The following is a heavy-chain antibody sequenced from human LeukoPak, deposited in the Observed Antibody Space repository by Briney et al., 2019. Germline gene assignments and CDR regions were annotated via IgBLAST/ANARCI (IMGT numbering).Heavy chain of an antibody. V-gene: IGHV4-34*01. J-gene: IGHJ5*01. CDR2: INHSGST. D-gene: IGHD3-3*01. CDR3: ARDRDDYDLVHFDS. Sequence: SETLSLTCAAYGGSFSGYYWSWIRQPPGKGLEWIGEINHSGSTNYNPSLKSRVTISVDTSKNQFSLKLSSVTAADTAVYYCARDRDDYDLVHFDSWGQGTLVTV. CDR1: GGSFSGYY.